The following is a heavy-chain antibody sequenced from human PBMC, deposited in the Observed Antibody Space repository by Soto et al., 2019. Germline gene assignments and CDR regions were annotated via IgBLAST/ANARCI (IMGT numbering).Heavy chain of an antibody. D-gene: IGHD6-19*01. J-gene: IGHJ6*02. Sequence: QVQLVQSGAEVKKPGSSVKVSCKASGGTFSSYAISWVRQAPGQGLEWMGGIIPIFGTANYAQKFQGRVTITADKSTSTAYMELSSLRSEDTAVYYCASTGYSSGWHSLYYYGMDVWGQGTTVTVSS. CDR3: ASTGYSSGWHSLYYYGMDV. CDR2: IIPIFGTA. V-gene: IGHV1-69*06. CDR1: GGTFSSYA.